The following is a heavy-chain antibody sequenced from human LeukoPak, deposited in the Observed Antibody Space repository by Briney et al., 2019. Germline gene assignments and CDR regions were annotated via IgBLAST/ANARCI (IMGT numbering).Heavy chain of an antibody. CDR1: GGSISSSY. CDR3: ARRSGYDYENWFDP. J-gene: IGHJ5*02. CDR2: IYYSGST. Sequence: SETLSLTCTVSGGSISSSYWSWIRQPPGKALEWIGYIYYSGSTNYNPSLKSRVTISVDTSKNQFSLRLSPVTAADTAVYYCARRSGYDYENWFDPWGQGTLVTVSS. V-gene: IGHV4-59*08. D-gene: IGHD5-12*01.